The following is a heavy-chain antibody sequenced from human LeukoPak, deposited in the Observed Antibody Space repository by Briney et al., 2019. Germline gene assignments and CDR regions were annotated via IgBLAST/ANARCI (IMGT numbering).Heavy chain of an antibody. J-gene: IGHJ4*02. CDR3: ARAESSGSDY. V-gene: IGHV4-31*03. Sequence: SQTLSLTCTVSGGSISSDSSYWSWIRQHPGKGLEWIGYINYSGSTYYNPSLKSRVSISLDTSKRQFALRLSSVTAADTAVYYCARAESSGSDYWGQGTLVTVSS. CDR1: GGSISSDSSY. CDR2: INYSGST. D-gene: IGHD1-26*01.